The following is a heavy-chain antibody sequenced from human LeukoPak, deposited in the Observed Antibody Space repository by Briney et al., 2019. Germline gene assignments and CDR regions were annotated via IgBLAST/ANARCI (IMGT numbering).Heavy chain of an antibody. CDR2: INPSGGST. D-gene: IGHD5-18*01. Sequence: GASMKVSCKASGGTFSSYAISWVRQAPGQGLEWMGIINPSGGSTSYAQKFQGRVTMTRDTSTSTVYMELSSLRSEDTAVYYCARDGSPTAMDDRRLPDYWGQGTLVTVSS. CDR3: ARDGSPTAMDDRRLPDY. V-gene: IGHV1-46*01. CDR1: GGTFSSYA. J-gene: IGHJ4*02.